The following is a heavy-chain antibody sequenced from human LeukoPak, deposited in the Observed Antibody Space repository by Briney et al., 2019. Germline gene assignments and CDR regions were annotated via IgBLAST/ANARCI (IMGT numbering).Heavy chain of an antibody. J-gene: IGHJ4*02. CDR1: GYTFTGYY. V-gene: IGHV1-2*02. D-gene: IGHD1-26*01. CDR3: ARVSHHIVGACFDY. CDR2: IHPNSGGT. Sequence: ASVKVSCKASGYTFTGYYMHWVRQAPGQGLEWMGWIHPNSGGTNYAQKFQGRVTMTRDTSISTAYIELSRLRSDDTAVYYCARVSHHIVGACFDYWGQGTLATVSS.